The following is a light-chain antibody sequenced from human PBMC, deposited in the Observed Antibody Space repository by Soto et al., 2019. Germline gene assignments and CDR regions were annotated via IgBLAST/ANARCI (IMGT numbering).Light chain of an antibody. J-gene: IGKJ1*01. CDR3: QQYSSYWT. CDR1: QSVSYW. CDR2: HAS. Sequence: DIQMTQSPSTLSASVGDRVTITCRASQSVSYWLAWYQQKPGKAPKVLIYHASSLESGVPSRFSGNGSGTEFTLTTSSLQPDDLATYYCQQYSSYWTFGQGTKVEIK. V-gene: IGKV1-5*01.